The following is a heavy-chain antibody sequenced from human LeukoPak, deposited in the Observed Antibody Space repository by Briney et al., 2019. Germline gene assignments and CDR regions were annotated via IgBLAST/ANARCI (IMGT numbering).Heavy chain of an antibody. V-gene: IGHV3-64D*09. CDR1: GFTFSSYA. CDR3: VKGVQYSGSYYIFDH. CDR2: ISSNGSNT. J-gene: IGHJ4*02. D-gene: IGHD1-26*01. Sequence: RGSPRLSCSASGFTFSSYAIHWVRPAPGEGLEYVSAISSNGSNTYYADSVKGRFTISRDNSKTTLYLRMSSLRAEDTAVYYCVKGVQYSGSYYIFDHWGQGTLVTVSS.